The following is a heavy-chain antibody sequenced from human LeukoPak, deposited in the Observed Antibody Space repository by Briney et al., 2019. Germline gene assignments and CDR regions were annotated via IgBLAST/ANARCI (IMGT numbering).Heavy chain of an antibody. CDR2: ISDSGDTP. J-gene: IGHJ2*01. D-gene: IGHD1-14*01. CDR1: GFTFSNAW. V-gene: IGHV3-23*01. Sequence: PGGSLRLSCAASGFTFSNAWMSWVRQAPGKGLEWVSSISDSGDTPYYADSVKGLFTISRDNSKNTLYLQMSSLRVEDTAVYYCVQLLDDNPIRWYFGLWGRGTLVTVSS. CDR3: VQLLDDNPIRWYFGL.